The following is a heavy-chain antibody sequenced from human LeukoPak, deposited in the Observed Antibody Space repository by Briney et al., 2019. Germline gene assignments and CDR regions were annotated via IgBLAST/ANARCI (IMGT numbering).Heavy chain of an antibody. V-gene: IGHV1-2*02. D-gene: IGHD3-10*01. Sequence: ASVKVSCNTFGYTFTGYYMHWVRQAPGQGLEWMGWINPNSGGTNYAQKFQGRVTMTRDTSISTAYMEVSRLRSNDTAVYYCARDRLYYYGSGAFDYWGRGTLVTVSS. CDR2: INPNSGGT. CDR3: ARDRLYYYGSGAFDY. J-gene: IGHJ4*02. CDR1: GYTFTGYY.